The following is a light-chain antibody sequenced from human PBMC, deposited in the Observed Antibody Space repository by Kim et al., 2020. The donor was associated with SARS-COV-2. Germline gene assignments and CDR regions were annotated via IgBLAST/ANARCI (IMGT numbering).Light chain of an antibody. V-gene: IGLV3-1*01. Sequence: VSPGQTASSTFSGDKLGNKYACWYQQKPGQSPVLVIYQDSKRPSGIPERFSGSNSGNTATLTISGTQAMDEADYYCQAWDSSTVVFGGGTQLTVL. CDR3: QAWDSSTVV. J-gene: IGLJ2*01. CDR2: QDS. CDR1: KLGNKY.